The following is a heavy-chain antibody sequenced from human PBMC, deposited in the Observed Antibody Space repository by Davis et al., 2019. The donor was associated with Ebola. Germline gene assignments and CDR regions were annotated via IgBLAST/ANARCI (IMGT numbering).Heavy chain of an antibody. Sequence: GESLKISCAASGLTFTNYWMHWVRQAPGKGLEWVSSISSSSSYIYYADSVKGRFTISRDNSKNTLYLQMNSLRAEDTAVYYCARAGGDSSGPYYYYYGMDVWGQGTTVTVSS. CDR1: GLTFTNYW. D-gene: IGHD3-22*01. CDR2: ISSSSSYI. V-gene: IGHV3-21*01. CDR3: ARAGGDSSGPYYYYYGMDV. J-gene: IGHJ6*02.